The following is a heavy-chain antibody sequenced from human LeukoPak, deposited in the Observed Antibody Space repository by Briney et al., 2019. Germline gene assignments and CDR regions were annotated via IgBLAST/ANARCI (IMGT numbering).Heavy chain of an antibody. CDR1: GFPFSSYG. Sequence: GSLGRSWEASGFPFSSYGMHWVREAPGQGLEWGVVIAYDGSNKYYADSVKGRFTIYRDNSKNTLYLQMNSLRDEDTAVYYCAKDLHYGSGSYYKNAAYYYYGMDVWGKGTTVTVSS. CDR2: IAYDGSNK. V-gene: IGHV3-30*18. CDR3: AKDLHYGSGSYYKNAAYYYYGMDV. J-gene: IGHJ6*04. D-gene: IGHD3-10*01.